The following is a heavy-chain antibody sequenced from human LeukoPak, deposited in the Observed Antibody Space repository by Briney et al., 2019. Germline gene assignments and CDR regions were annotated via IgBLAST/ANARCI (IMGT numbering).Heavy chain of an antibody. D-gene: IGHD7-27*01. CDR1: GGSISSSY. V-gene: IGHV4-59*03. CDR2: IYYSGST. Sequence: SETLSLTCIVSGGSISSSYRSWIRQPPGKGLEWIGFIYYSGSTNYNPSLKSRVTISVDTSKNLFSLKLSSMTAADTAVYYCAKTNWGAFDIWGQGTMVTVSS. J-gene: IGHJ3*02. CDR3: AKTNWGAFDI.